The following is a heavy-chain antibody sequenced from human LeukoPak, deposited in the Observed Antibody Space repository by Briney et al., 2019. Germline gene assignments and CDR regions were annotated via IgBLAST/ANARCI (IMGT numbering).Heavy chain of an antibody. CDR3: AKDQSRGWGPAVYYYYGMDV. D-gene: IGHD1-26*01. Sequence: PGGSLRLSCAASGFTFSSYAMSWVRQAPGKGLEWVSAISGSGGSTYYADSVKGRFTISRDNSKNTLYLQMNSLRAEDTAVYYCAKDQSRGWGPAVYYYYGMDVWGQGTTVTVSS. CDR2: ISGSGGST. CDR1: GFTFSSYA. V-gene: IGHV3-23*01. J-gene: IGHJ6*02.